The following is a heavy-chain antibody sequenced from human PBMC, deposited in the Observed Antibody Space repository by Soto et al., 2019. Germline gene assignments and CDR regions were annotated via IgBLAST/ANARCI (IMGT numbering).Heavy chain of an antibody. CDR3: ARDLLRFLDNWFDP. CDR1: GFTFNDFA. D-gene: IGHD3-3*01. V-gene: IGHV3-9*01. Sequence: PGGSLRLSCAASGFTFNDFAMHWVRQAPGKGLEWVASIDWNGANIAYAASVEGRFTISRDNAKNSLYLQMNSLRAEDTAVYYCARDLLRFLDNWFDPWGQGTLVTVSS. CDR2: IDWNGANI. J-gene: IGHJ5*02.